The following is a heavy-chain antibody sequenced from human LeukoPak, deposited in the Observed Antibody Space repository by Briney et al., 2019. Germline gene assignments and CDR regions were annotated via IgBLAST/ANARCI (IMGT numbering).Heavy chain of an antibody. J-gene: IGHJ2*01. CDR3: ARLGGSYSWYFDL. V-gene: IGHV4-39*01. D-gene: IGHD1-26*01. CDR1: GGSISSSSYY. CDR2: IYYSGST. Sequence: PSETLSLTCTVSGGSISSSSYYWGWIRQPPGKGLEWIGSIYYSGSTYYNPSLKSRVTISVDTSKNQFSLKLSSVTAADTAVYYCARLGGSYSWYFDLWGRGTLVTVSS.